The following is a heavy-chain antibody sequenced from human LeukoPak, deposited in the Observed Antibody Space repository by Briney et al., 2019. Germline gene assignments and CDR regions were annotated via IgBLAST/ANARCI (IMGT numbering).Heavy chain of an antibody. V-gene: IGHV4-31*03. CDR1: GGSISSGGYY. D-gene: IGHD6-19*01. CDR2: IYYSGST. CDR3: ATGIAVAADPDY. J-gene: IGHJ4*02. Sequence: SETLSLTCTVSGGSISSGGYYWRWIRQHPGKGLEWIGYIYYSGSTYYNPSLKCRVTISVDTSKNQFSLTLSSVTAADTAVYYCATGIAVAADPDYWGQGTLVTVSS.